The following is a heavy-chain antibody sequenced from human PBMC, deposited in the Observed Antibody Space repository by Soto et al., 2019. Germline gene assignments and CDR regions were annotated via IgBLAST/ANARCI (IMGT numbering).Heavy chain of an antibody. Sequence: SETLSLTCTVSGGSISSYYWSWIRQPPGKGLEWIGYIYYSGSTNYNPSLKSRVTISVDTSKNQFSLKLSSVTAADTAVYYCAAQRGYSGYLEVYFDYWGQGTLVTVSS. CDR1: GGSISSYY. V-gene: IGHV4-59*08. J-gene: IGHJ4*02. CDR2: IYYSGST. CDR3: AAQRGYSGYLEVYFDY. D-gene: IGHD5-12*01.